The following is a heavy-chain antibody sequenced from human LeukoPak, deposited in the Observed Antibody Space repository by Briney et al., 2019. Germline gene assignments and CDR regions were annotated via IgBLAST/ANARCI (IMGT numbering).Heavy chain of an antibody. Sequence: SVKVSCKASGGTFSSYAISWVRQASGQGLEWMGGIIPIFGTANYAQKFQGRVTITADESTSTAYMELSSLRSEDTAVYYCARSYYYDSSGYYSFDYWGQGTLVTVSS. CDR2: IIPIFGTA. CDR3: ARSYYYDSSGYYSFDY. V-gene: IGHV1-69*01. J-gene: IGHJ4*02. CDR1: GGTFSSYA. D-gene: IGHD3-22*01.